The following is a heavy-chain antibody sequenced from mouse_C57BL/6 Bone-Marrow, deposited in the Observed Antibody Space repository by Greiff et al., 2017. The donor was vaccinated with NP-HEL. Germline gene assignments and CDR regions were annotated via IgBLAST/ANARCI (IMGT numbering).Heavy chain of an antibody. D-gene: IGHD1-1*01. Sequence: VQLQQSGPELVKPGASVKISCKASGYTFTDYYMNWVKQSHGKSLEWIGDINPNNGGTSYNQKFKGKATLTVDKSSSTAYMELRSLTSEDSAVYYCASYKGSSYGFAYWGQGTLVTVSA. CDR2: INPNNGGT. CDR3: ASYKGSSYGFAY. CDR1: GYTFTDYY. J-gene: IGHJ3*01. V-gene: IGHV1-26*01.